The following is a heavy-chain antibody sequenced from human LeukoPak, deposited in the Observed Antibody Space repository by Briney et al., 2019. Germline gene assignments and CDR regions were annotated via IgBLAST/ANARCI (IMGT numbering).Heavy chain of an antibody. Sequence: PGGSLRLSCAASGFTFSNYGMSWVRQAPGKGLEWVSGMSGSGGSTYYADSVRGRFTISRDNSKNTLYLQMNSLRAEDTAVYYCAREEYSSRRDQDPFDIWGQGTTVTVSS. CDR3: AREEYSSRRDQDPFDI. J-gene: IGHJ3*02. V-gene: IGHV3-23*01. D-gene: IGHD6-13*01. CDR1: GFTFSNYG. CDR2: MSGSGGST.